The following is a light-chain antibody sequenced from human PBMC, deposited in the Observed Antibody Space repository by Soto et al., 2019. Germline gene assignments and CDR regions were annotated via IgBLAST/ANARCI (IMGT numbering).Light chain of an antibody. V-gene: IGKV3-11*01. CDR2: DAS. J-gene: IGKJ4*01. CDR3: QHRSNWRLT. CDR1: QSVNSH. Sequence: EIELTQSPATPSLSPGERATLSCRASQSVNSHLAWFQQKPGQAPGLLLYDASHSATGMPAGFTASRSWTDFTLTISSLEPGDFAVYYCQHRSNWRLTCGGGTMVDI.